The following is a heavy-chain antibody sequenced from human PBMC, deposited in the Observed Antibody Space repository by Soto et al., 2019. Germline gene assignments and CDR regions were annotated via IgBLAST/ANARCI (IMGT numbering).Heavy chain of an antibody. D-gene: IGHD2-2*01. V-gene: IGHV3-9*01. CDR1: GFTFDDYA. J-gene: IGHJ4*02. CDR3: ARSDCSSTSCLFDY. Sequence: EVQLVESGGGLVQPGRSLRLSCAASGFTFDDYAMHWVRQAPGKGLEWVSGLSWNSGSIAYADSVKGRFTISRDNARNSLFLQMNSLRAEDTAFYYCARSDCSSTSCLFDYWGQGTLVNVSS. CDR2: LSWNSGSI.